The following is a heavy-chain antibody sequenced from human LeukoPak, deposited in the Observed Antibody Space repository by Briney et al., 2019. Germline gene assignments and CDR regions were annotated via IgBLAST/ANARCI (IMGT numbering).Heavy chain of an antibody. CDR3: YCGSGSNFDY. V-gene: IGHV3-53*01. CDR2: IYSGGST. Sequence: GGSLRLSCAASGFIVSSTYMTWVRQAPGKGLEWVSVIYSGGSTYYADSVKGRFTISRDKSRNTLYLQMNSLRAEDTAVYYCYCGSGSNFDYWGQGTLVTVSS. J-gene: IGHJ4*02. CDR1: GFIVSSTY. D-gene: IGHD3-10*01.